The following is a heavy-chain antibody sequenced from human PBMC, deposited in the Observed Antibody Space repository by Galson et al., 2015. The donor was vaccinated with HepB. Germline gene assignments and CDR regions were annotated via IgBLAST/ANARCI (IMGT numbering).Heavy chain of an antibody. CDR1: GYSFTTYW. CDR3: AGRYCTGGSCYSGFDC. Sequence: QSGAEVKKPGESLRISCQGSGYSFTTYWINWLRQMPGKGLEWVGRIDPSGSYADYSPSFRGHVTISADQSINTAYLQWSSLKASDTAMYYCAGRYCTGGSCYSGFDCWGQGTLVTVSS. J-gene: IGHJ4*02. V-gene: IGHV5-10-1*01. CDR2: IDPSGSYA. D-gene: IGHD2-15*01.